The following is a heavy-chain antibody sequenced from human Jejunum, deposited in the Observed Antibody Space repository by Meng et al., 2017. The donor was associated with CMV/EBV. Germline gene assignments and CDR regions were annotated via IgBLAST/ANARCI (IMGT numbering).Heavy chain of an antibody. Sequence: GFPVNSNFMTWVRQAPGKGLEWVAVSYSAGMTYYADSVKGRFTISRDNSKNTMYLQMNGLRLEDTAMYYCATEVAVRNYFSYGMDVWGQGTAVTVSS. CDR2: SYSAGMT. CDR3: ATEVAVRNYFSYGMDV. V-gene: IGHV3-66*02. D-gene: IGHD3-10*01. CDR1: GFPVNSNF. J-gene: IGHJ6*02.